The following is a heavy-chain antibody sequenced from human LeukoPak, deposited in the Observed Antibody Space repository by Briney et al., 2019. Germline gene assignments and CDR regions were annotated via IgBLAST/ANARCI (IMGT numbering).Heavy chain of an antibody. D-gene: IGHD2-15*01. V-gene: IGHV3-23*01. CDR2: IINSGGST. CDR1: GFTFSSYD. J-gene: IGHJ4*02. CDR3: ATLYCRGGTCYWLPDY. Sequence: PGGSLRLSCAASGFTFSSYDMTWVRQGPGKGLEWVSAIINSGGSTSYADSVKGRFTISRDNSKNTLYLQMNSLRAEDTAVYYCATLYCRGGTCYWLPDYWGQGTLVTVSS.